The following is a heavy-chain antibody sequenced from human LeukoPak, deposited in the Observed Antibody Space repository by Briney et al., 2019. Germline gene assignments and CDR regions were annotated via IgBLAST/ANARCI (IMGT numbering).Heavy chain of an antibody. CDR3: GRDAVLGLGGVDY. D-gene: IGHD3-16*01. CDR2: IRPDGRET. Sequence: GGSLRLSCAASGFTFTNHWMHWVRQAPGKGLVWVSRIRPDGRETNHADSVKGRFTISRDNAKNTLYLQMNSLGAEDTAVYYCGRDAVLGLGGVDYWGQGVLVTVSS. CDR1: GFTFTNHW. J-gene: IGHJ4*02. V-gene: IGHV3-74*01.